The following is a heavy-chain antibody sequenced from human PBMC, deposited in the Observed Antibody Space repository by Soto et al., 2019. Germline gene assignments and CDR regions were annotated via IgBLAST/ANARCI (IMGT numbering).Heavy chain of an antibody. J-gene: IGHJ5*02. CDR3: ARGRYSGSYWAYYNWFDP. D-gene: IGHD1-26*01. CDR2: ISAYNGNT. Sequence: ASVKVSCKASGYTFTSYGISWVRQAPGQGLEWMGWISAYNGNTNYAQKLQGRVTMTTDTSTSTAYMELRSLRSDDTAVYYCARGRYSGSYWAYYNWFDPWGQGTLVTVSS. V-gene: IGHV1-18*01. CDR1: GYTFTSYG.